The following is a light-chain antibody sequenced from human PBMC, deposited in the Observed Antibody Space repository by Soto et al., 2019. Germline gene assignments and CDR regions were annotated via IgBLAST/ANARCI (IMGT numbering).Light chain of an antibody. Sequence: EIVLTQSPGTLSFSPGERATLSCRASQSVSSSYLAWYQQKPGQAPRLLIYGASYRATGIPDRFSGRGSGTDFTLTISRLEPEDFAVYYCQQYDDSLSSFTFGQGTNLEIK. CDR3: QQYDDSLSSFT. J-gene: IGKJ2*01. V-gene: IGKV3-20*01. CDR1: QSVSSSY. CDR2: GAS.